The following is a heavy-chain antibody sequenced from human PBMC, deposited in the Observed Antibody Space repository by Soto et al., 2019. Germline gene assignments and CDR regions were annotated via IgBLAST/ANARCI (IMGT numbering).Heavy chain of an antibody. V-gene: IGHV3-48*02. CDR2: ISSSSSSK. CDR3: ASLHYDFRSGYYSYFDY. D-gene: IGHD3-3*01. J-gene: IGHJ4*02. CDR1: GLTFSTYG. Sequence: GGSLRRSCAASGLTFSTYGMNWVRQAPGKGLEWVSYISSSSSSKSYADSVKGRFTISRDNAKNSLYLQMNSLRDEDTAVYYCASLHYDFRSGYYSYFDYWGQGTLVTVS.